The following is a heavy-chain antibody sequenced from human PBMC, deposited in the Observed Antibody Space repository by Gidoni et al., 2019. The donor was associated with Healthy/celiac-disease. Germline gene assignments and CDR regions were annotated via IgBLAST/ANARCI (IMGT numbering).Heavy chain of an antibody. D-gene: IGHD6-6*01. CDR1: GGSISSSY. CDR2: IYYSGST. CDR3: ARGTAARLDY. V-gene: IGHV4-59*01. J-gene: IGHJ4*02. Sequence: QVQLQESGPGLVKPSETLSLTSTVPGGSISSSYWSWIRQPPGKGLEWIGYIYYSGSTNYNPSLKSRVTISVDTSKNQFSLKLSSVTAADTAVYYCARGTAARLDYWGQGTLVTVSS.